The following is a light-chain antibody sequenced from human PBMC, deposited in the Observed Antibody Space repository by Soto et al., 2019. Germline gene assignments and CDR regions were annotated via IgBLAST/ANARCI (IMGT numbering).Light chain of an antibody. J-gene: IGKJ1*01. CDR2: WAS. Sequence: DIVMTQSPDSLAVSLGERATINCKSSQSVLYSSNNKNYLAWYQQKPGQPPKLLIYWASTRESGVPDRFSGSGSGTDFTLTSSRLQAEDVAVYSCQQYYSTLRTFGQGTKVEIK. CDR1: QSVLYSSNNKNY. CDR3: QQYYSTLRT. V-gene: IGKV4-1*01.